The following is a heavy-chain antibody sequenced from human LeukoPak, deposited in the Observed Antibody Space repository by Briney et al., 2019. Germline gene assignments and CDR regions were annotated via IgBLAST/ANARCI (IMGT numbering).Heavy chain of an antibody. J-gene: IGHJ4*02. CDR1: GFTFTNYA. CDR3: AKWGDYDILTGYYVPDY. D-gene: IGHD3-9*01. V-gene: IGHV3-23*01. Sequence: GTSLRLSCVASGFTFTNYAMSWVRQAPGKGLEWVSAITSSDGTSHYADSVKGRFTISRDNSKNTLYLQVNSLRAEDTAVYYCAKWGDYDILTGYYVPDYWGQGTLVTVSS. CDR2: ITSSDGTS.